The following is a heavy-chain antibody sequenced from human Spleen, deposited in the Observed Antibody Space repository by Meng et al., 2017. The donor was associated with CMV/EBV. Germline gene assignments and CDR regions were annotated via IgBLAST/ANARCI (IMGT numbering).Heavy chain of an antibody. V-gene: IGHV3-30-3*01. CDR3: ARDSGYYGSGTYYTFDY. D-gene: IGHD3-10*01. CDR2: ISYDGSNK. CDR1: GFTFSTYA. J-gene: IGHJ4*02. Sequence: GGSLRLSCAASGFTFSTYAMHWVRQAPGKGLEWVAVISYDGSNKYYADSVKGRFTISRDNSQNTLYLQMNSLRAEDTAVYYCARDSGYYGSGTYYTFDYWGQGTLVTVSS.